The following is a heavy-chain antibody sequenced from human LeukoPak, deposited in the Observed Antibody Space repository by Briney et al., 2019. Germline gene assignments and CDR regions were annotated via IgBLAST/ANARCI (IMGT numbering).Heavy chain of an antibody. CDR2: IKQDGSEK. V-gene: IGHV3-7*01. CDR1: GFTFSNYW. D-gene: IGHD1-26*01. CDR3: ARGAFSGSYPDY. J-gene: IGHJ4*02. Sequence: PGGSLRLSCAASGFTFSNYWMTWVRQAPGKGLEWVANIKQDGSEKYYVDSVKGRFTVSRNNAKNSLYLQMNSLRVEDTAVYYCARGAFSGSYPDYWGQGTLVTVSS.